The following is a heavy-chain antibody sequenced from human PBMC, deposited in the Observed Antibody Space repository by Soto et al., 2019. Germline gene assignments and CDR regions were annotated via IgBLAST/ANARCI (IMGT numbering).Heavy chain of an antibody. CDR2: INHSGST. D-gene: IGHD6-19*01. J-gene: IGHJ5*02. Sequence: SVTLSLTCAVYGGSFSGYYWSWIRQPPGKGLEWIGEINHSGSTNYNPSLKSRVTISVDTSKNQFSLKLSSVTAADTAVYYCACRSKWLVQNWFDTCGQRTLVTVSA. CDR1: GGSFSGYY. V-gene: IGHV4-34*01. CDR3: ACRSKWLVQNWFDT.